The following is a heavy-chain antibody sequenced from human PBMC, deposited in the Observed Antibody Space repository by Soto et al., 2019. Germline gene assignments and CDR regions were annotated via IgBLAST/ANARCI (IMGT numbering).Heavy chain of an antibody. V-gene: IGHV4-34*01. Sequence: KPSETLSLTCAVYGEPFSDYYWTWVRQPPGKGLEWIGEINPSGSTNYNPSLKSRVTISVDTSKNQFSLTLGSVTAADTAVYHCVGARGHCADDVCFSDAFDYWGQGTQVTVSS. D-gene: IGHD2-8*01. CDR3: VGARGHCADDVCFSDAFDY. CDR2: INPSGST. CDR1: GEPFSDYY. J-gene: IGHJ4*02.